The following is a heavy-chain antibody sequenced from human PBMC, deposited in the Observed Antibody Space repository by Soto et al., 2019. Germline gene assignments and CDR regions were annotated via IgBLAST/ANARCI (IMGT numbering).Heavy chain of an antibody. J-gene: IGHJ6*02. V-gene: IGHV4-39*01. CDR1: GGSISSSSYY. D-gene: IGHD3-22*01. Sequence: SETLSLTCTVSGGSISSSSYYWGWIRQPPGKGLEWIGSIYYSGSTYYNPSLKSRVTISVDTSKNQFSLKLSSVTAADTAVYYCARGRVMIVVVITIDGMDVWGQGTTVTVSS. CDR2: IYYSGST. CDR3: ARGRVMIVVVITIDGMDV.